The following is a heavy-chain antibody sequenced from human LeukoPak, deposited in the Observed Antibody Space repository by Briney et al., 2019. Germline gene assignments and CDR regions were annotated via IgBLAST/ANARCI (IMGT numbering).Heavy chain of an antibody. J-gene: IGHJ6*02. CDR2: ISGSGGST. V-gene: IGHV3-23*01. CDR3: AKASLYYYYYGMDV. Sequence: GGSLRLSCAASGFTFSGYAMSWVRQAPGKGLEWVSAISGSGGSTYYADSVKGRFTISRDNSKNTLYLQMNSLRAEDTAVYYCAKASLYYYYYGMDVWGQGTTVTVS. CDR1: GFTFSGYA.